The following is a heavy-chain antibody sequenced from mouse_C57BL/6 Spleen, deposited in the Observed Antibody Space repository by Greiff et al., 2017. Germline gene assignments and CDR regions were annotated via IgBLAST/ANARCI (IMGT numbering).Heavy chain of an antibody. V-gene: IGHV1-64*01. J-gene: IGHJ1*03. CDR1: GYTFTSYW. Sequence: QVQLKQPGAELVKPGASVKLSCKASGYTFTSYWMHWVKQRPGQGLEWIGMIHPNSGSTNYNEKFKSKATLTVDKSSSTAYMQLSSLTSEDSAVYYCAIRSPWYFDVWGTGTTVTVAS. D-gene: IGHD1-1*01. CDR2: IHPNSGST. CDR3: AIRSPWYFDV.